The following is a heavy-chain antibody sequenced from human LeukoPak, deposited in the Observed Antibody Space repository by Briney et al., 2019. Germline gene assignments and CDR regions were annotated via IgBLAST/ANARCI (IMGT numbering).Heavy chain of an antibody. CDR3: VAYSYGYVHWYFDL. Sequence: PSETLSLTCTDSSGSITSHYGSSIRQTPGKGLEWIGYVHHTWGTNYNPFLKSRVTISVDTSKNQFSLKLNSVTAADTAVYYCVAYSYGYVHWYFDLWGRGTLVTVSS. CDR2: VHHTWGT. CDR1: SGSITSHY. V-gene: IGHV4-59*11. J-gene: IGHJ2*01. D-gene: IGHD5-18*01.